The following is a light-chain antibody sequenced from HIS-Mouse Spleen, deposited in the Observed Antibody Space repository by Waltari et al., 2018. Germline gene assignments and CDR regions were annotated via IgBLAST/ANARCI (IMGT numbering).Light chain of an antibody. Sequence: DIQMTQSPSSLSASVGDRVTITCQASQDISNYLNLYQQKPGKAPKLLIYDASNLETGVPSRFSGSGSGTDFTFTISSLQPEDIATYYCQQYDNPPPTFGQGTKLEIK. CDR1: QDISNY. J-gene: IGKJ2*01. V-gene: IGKV1-33*01. CDR3: QQYDNPPPT. CDR2: DAS.